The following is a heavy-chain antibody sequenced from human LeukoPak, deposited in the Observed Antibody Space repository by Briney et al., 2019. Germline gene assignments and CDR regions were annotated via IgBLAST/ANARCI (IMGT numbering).Heavy chain of an antibody. D-gene: IGHD3-10*01. V-gene: IGHV4-61*02. CDR1: GGSISSGSYY. CDR2: IYTSGST. J-gene: IGHJ4*02. Sequence: SQTLSLTCTVSGGSISSGSYYWRWLRQPAGTGLEWIGRIYTSGSTNYNPSLKSRVTISVDTSKNQFSLKLSSVTAADTAVYYCARGLLWVDYWGQGTLVTVSS. CDR3: ARGLLWVDY.